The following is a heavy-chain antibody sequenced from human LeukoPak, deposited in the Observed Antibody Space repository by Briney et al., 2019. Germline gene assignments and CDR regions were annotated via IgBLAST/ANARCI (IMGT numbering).Heavy chain of an antibody. D-gene: IGHD3-22*01. CDR3: AKARGAYDSSGYYANDY. J-gene: IGHJ4*02. Sequence: GGSLRLSCAASGFTFSSYAMSWVRQAPGKGLEWVSAISGSGGSTYYADSVKGRFTISRDNSKNTLYLQMNSLRAEDTAVYYCAKARGAYDSSGYYANDYWGQGTLVTVSS. V-gene: IGHV3-23*01. CDR2: ISGSGGST. CDR1: GFTFSSYA.